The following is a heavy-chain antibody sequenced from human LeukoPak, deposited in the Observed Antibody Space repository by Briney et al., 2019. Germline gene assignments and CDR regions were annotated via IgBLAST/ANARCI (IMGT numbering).Heavy chain of an antibody. J-gene: IGHJ4*02. CDR3: AKDSNSGYVSVGPDY. CDR2: VRYDESNE. V-gene: IGHV3-30*02. D-gene: IGHD5-12*01. CDR1: GFVFSNYG. Sequence: PGGSLRLSCQTSGFVFSNYGMHWVRQAPGKGQEWVAFVRYDESNEYYADSVKGRFTISRDNSRNTLYLQMNSLRAEDTGVYSCAKDSNSGYVSVGPDYWGLGTLVTVSS.